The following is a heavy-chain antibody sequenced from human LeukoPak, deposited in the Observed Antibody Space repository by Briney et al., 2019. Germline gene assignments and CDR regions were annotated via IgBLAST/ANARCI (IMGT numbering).Heavy chain of an antibody. V-gene: IGHV1-18*01. Sequence: ASVEVSCKASGYTFTSYGISWVRQAPGQGLEWMGWISAYNGNTNYAQKLQGRVTMTTDTSTSTAYMELRSLRSDDTAVYYCARDHGYCSGGSCYFLYYMDVWGKGTTVTVSS. CDR3: ARDHGYCSGGSCYFLYYMDV. J-gene: IGHJ6*03. D-gene: IGHD2-15*01. CDR1: GYTFTSYG. CDR2: ISAYNGNT.